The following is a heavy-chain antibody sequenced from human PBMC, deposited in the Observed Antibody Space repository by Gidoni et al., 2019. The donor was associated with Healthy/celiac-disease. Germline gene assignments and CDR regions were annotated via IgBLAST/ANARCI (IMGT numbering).Heavy chain of an antibody. CDR2: ISGSGGST. D-gene: IGHD5-12*01. V-gene: IGHV3-23*01. CDR1: GFTFCRYA. Sequence: EVQLLGFGGGLVQPGGSLRLSCAASGFTFCRYAMRWVRQAPGKGLGWVSGISGSGGSTYYADSVKGRFTIARDNSKNTLYLQMNSLRVEDTAVYYCAKDSRERGYSGYDYSNYWGQGTLVTVSS. J-gene: IGHJ4*02. CDR3: AKDSRERGYSGYDYSNY.